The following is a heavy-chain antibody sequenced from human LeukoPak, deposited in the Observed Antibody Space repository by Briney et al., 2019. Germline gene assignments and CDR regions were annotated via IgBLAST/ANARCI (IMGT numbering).Heavy chain of an antibody. V-gene: IGHV1-18*01. Sequence: ASVKVSCKASGYTFTSYGISWVRQAPGQGLEWMGWISAYNGNTNYAQKLQGRVTMTTDTSTSTAYMELRSLRSDDTAVYYCARAPRDIVLIVYAIYFDYWGQGTLVTVSS. D-gene: IGHD2-8*01. CDR2: ISAYNGNT. J-gene: IGHJ4*02. CDR3: ARAPRDIVLIVYAIYFDY. CDR1: GYTFTSYG.